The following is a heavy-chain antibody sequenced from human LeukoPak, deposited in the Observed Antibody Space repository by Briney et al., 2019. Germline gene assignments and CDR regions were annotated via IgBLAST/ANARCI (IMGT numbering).Heavy chain of an antibody. D-gene: IGHD2-15*01. CDR1: GFTFSNYA. V-gene: IGHV3-23*01. CDR3: ARHAVVVVAAIWDYYMDV. J-gene: IGHJ6*03. Sequence: PGGSLRLSCAASGFTFSNYAMNWVRQAPGKGLEWVSTIRGSYGSTYYADSVKGRFTISRDNSKNTLYLQMNSLRAEDTAVYYCARHAVVVVAAIWDYYMDVWGKGTTVTVSS. CDR2: IRGSYGST.